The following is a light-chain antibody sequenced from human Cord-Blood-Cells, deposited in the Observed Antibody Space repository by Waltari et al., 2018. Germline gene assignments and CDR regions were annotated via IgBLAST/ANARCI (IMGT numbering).Light chain of an antibody. CDR3: CSYAGSSTFVV. CDR2: EGS. CDR1: SSDVGSYNL. Sequence: QSALTQPASVSGSPGQSITISCTGTSSDVGSYNLVSWCQQHPGNAPKLMIYEGSKRPSGVSKRFAGSKSGNTASLTISGLQAEDEADYYCCSYAGSSTFVVFGGGTKLTVL. V-gene: IGLV2-23*03. J-gene: IGLJ2*01.